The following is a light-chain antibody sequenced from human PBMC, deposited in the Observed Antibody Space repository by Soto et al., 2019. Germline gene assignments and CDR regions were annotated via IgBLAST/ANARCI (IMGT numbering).Light chain of an antibody. Sequence: EIVLTQSPVTLSLSPGERATLSCRASQSVGSSFLAWYQQKPGQAPRLLIYGASSRATGIPDRFSGSGSGTDFTLTISGLEPEDFAVYYCQQYGTSPWTFGQGTKVEIK. CDR2: GAS. CDR1: QSVGSSF. CDR3: QQYGTSPWT. J-gene: IGKJ1*01. V-gene: IGKV3-20*01.